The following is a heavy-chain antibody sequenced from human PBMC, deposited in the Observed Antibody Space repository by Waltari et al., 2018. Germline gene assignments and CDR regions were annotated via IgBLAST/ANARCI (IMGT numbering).Heavy chain of an antibody. D-gene: IGHD2-21*02. CDR2: ITASGDTM. V-gene: IGHV3-48*03. J-gene: IGHJ4*02. CDR3: ARESPNCVGDCLDY. CDR1: GFTLISFE. Sequence: EVQLVESGGGLVQPGGSLRLSCTTSGFTLISFEMNWVRQAPGKGLEWVSYITASGDTMFYTDSVKGRLTISRDNAKNALYLQMNSLRVEDTAVYYCARESPNCVGDCLDYWGQGTLVTVSS.